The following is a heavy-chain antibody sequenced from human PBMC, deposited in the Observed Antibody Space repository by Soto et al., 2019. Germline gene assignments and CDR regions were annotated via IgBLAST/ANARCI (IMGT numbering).Heavy chain of an antibody. CDR1: GFTFISYA. D-gene: IGHD3-10*01. J-gene: IGHJ6*02. Sequence: QVQLVESGGGVVQPGRSLRLSCAASGFTFISYAMHWVRQAPGKGLEWVAVISFDGSTEYYADSVKGRFTISRDNSKNTVYLQMNRLRSEDTAVYYCARSRHGSGSYTHFYYGLDVWGQVTTVTVSS. CDR3: ARSRHGSGSYTHFYYGLDV. V-gene: IGHV3-30-3*01. CDR2: ISFDGSTE.